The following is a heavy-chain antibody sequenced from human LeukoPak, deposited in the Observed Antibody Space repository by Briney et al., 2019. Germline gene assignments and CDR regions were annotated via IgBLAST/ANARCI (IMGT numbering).Heavy chain of an antibody. D-gene: IGHD3-22*01. V-gene: IGHV3-7*04. CDR3: ARAGYYYDSSGYFDY. J-gene: IGHJ4*02. CDR1: RFTFSSYW. Sequence: GGSLRLSCAASRFTFSSYWMSWVRQAPGKGLEWVANIKQDGSEKYYVDSVKGRFTISRDNAKNSLYLQMNSLRAEDTAVYYCARAGYYYDSSGYFDYWGQGTLVTVSS. CDR2: IKQDGSEK.